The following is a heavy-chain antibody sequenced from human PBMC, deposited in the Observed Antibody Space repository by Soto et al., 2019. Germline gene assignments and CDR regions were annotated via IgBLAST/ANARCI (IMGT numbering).Heavy chain of an antibody. CDR2: INPNSGGT. V-gene: IGHV1-2*04. CDR3: ARSRRFFITMIVVVITTFLGY. CDR1: GYTFTGYY. D-gene: IGHD3-22*01. J-gene: IGHJ4*02. Sequence: GASVKVSCKASGYTFTGYYMHWVRQAPGQGLEWMGWINPNSGGTNYAQKYQGWVTMTRDTSISTAYMELSRLRSDDTAVYYCARSRRFFITMIVVVITTFLGYWGQGTLVTVSS.